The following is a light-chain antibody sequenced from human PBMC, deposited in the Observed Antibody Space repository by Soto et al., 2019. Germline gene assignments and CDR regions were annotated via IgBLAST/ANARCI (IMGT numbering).Light chain of an antibody. CDR3: QQYYTTPLT. J-gene: IGKJ1*01. CDR1: QSVFYSSNNKNY. Sequence: DIVMTQSPDSLAVSLGERATINCKSSQSVFYSSNNKNYLAWYQQKPGQPPKLLIYWASTWESGVPDRFSGSGSGTNFTLTISSLQAEDVAVYYCQQYYTTPLTFGQGTKVDIK. V-gene: IGKV4-1*01. CDR2: WAS.